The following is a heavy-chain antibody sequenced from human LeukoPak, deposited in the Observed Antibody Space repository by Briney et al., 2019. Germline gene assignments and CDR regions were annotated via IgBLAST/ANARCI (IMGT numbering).Heavy chain of an antibody. V-gene: IGHV4-34*01. Sequence: PSETLSLTCAVYGGSFSGYYWSWIPQPPGKGLEWIGEINHSGSTNYNPSLKSRVTISVDTSKNQFSLKLSSVTAADTAVYYCARVAADIVVVPAEAAEHNNWFDPWGQGTLVTVSS. CDR3: ARVAADIVVVPAEAAEHNNWFDP. J-gene: IGHJ5*02. CDR2: INHSGST. CDR1: GGSFSGYY. D-gene: IGHD2-2*01.